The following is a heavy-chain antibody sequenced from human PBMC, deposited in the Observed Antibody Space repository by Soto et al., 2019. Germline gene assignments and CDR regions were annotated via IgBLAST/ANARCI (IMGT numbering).Heavy chain of an antibody. V-gene: IGHV4-30-4*01. J-gene: IGHJ4*02. CDR2: ISHSETT. D-gene: IGHD2-8*01. Sequence: SETLSLTCSVSGSYITSGDYHWTWIRQAPGKGLEWIGYISHSETTYYSPALKNRIIISSDFSMNQFSLRLNSVTAADTAVYFCAGFGVGDRDDKWGQGTLVTVS. CDR3: AGFGVGDRDDK. CDR1: GSYITSGDYH.